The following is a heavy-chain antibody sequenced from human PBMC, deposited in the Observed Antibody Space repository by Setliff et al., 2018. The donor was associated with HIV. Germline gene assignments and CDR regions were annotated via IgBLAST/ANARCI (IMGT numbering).Heavy chain of an antibody. CDR2: INHSGST. J-gene: IGHJ4*02. CDR1: GFTFSSYW. CDR3: ARRVVTLSPLFDY. Sequence: PSETLRLSCVASGFTFSSYWMTWVRQSPGKGLEWIGEINHSGSTKYNPSLKSRVTISVDTSKNQFSLKQSSVTAADTAVYYCARRVVTLSPLFDYWGQGTLVTVSS. D-gene: IGHD3-22*01. V-gene: IGHV4-34*01.